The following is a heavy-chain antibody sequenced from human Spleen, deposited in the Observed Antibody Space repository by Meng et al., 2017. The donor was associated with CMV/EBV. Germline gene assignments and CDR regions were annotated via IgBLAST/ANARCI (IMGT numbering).Heavy chain of an antibody. Sequence: SETLSLTCTVSYGSVSSGSYYWSWVRRPPGKGLEWNGYMYYSGSTNYNPSLKSRVTISVDTSKNPFSLKLSSVTAADTAVYYCARDRCSSTSCYTGDNWFDPWGQGTLVTVSS. D-gene: IGHD2-2*02. V-gene: IGHV4-61*01. J-gene: IGHJ5*02. CDR3: ARDRCSSTSCYTGDNWFDP. CDR2: MYYSGST. CDR1: YGSVSSGSYY.